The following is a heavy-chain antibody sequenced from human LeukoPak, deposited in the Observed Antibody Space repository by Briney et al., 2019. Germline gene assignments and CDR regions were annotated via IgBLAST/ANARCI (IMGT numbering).Heavy chain of an antibody. D-gene: IGHD3-10*01. CDR3: ARTPLRGATFFTSYPNWFDT. J-gene: IGHJ5*02. Sequence: ASVKVSCKASGYTFTGYYMHWVRQAPGQGLEWMGWINPNSGGTNYAQKFQGRVTMTRDKSIRTAYMELSRLTSDDTAVYYCARTPLRGATFFTSYPNWFDTWGQGTLVTVSS. CDR2: INPNSGGT. CDR1: GYTFTGYY. V-gene: IGHV1-2*02.